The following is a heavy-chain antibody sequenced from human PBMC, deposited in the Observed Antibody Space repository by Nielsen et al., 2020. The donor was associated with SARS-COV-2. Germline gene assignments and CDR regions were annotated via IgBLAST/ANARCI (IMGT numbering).Heavy chain of an antibody. Sequence: SETLSLTCTVSGGSFSSNSYYWGWIRQPPGKGLAWIASIYYSGTTYYNPSLKSRVAISIDTSKNQFSLKVTSVTAADTAVYYCARSGPRRNNAFDIWGQGSMVTVSS. J-gene: IGHJ3*02. CDR1: GGSFSSNSYY. CDR3: ARSGPRRNNAFDI. D-gene: IGHD1-26*01. CDR2: IYYSGTT. V-gene: IGHV4-39*01.